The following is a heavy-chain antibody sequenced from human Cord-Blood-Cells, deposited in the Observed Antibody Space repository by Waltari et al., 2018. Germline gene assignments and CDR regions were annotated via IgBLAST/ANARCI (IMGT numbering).Heavy chain of an antibody. CDR1: GYTFTSYA. V-gene: IGHV7-4-1*01. J-gene: IGHJ6*02. CDR2: INTNTGNP. CDR3: AREGSELGTHYYGMDV. D-gene: IGHD7-27*01. Sequence: QVQLVQSGSELKKPGASVKVSCKASGYTFTSYAMNWVRQAPGQGLEWMGWINTNTGNPTYAQGFTGRFVFSLDTSVSTAYLQICSLKAEDTAVDYCAREGSELGTHYYGMDVLGQGTTVTVSS.